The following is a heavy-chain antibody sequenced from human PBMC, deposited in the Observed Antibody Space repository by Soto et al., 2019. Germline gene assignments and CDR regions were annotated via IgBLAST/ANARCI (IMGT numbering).Heavy chain of an antibody. Sequence: GGSLRLSCAASGFTFSSYAMSWVRQAPGKGLEWVSAISGSGGSTYYADSVKGRFTISRDNSKNTLYLQMNSLRAEDTAVYYCAKDYDFWSGYSYYYGMDVWGQGTTVTVSS. CDR3: AKDYDFWSGYSYYYGMDV. J-gene: IGHJ6*02. CDR2: ISGSGGST. D-gene: IGHD3-3*01. CDR1: GFTFSSYA. V-gene: IGHV3-23*01.